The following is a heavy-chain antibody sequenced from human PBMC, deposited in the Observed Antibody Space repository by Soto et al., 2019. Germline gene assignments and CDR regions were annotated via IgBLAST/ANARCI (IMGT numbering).Heavy chain of an antibody. V-gene: IGHV3-74*01. J-gene: IGHJ6*04. Sequence: EVQLLESGGGLVQPGGSLRLSCAASGFTLSGRSMHWVRQAPGKGLVWVSGIDNAGTDSTYADSVKGRFTSSRDNAKNMLYLQMNSLRVEDTDVYYCARGWFGPDVWGKGTTVTVSS. D-gene: IGHD3-10*01. CDR2: IDNAGTDS. CDR1: GFTLSGRS. CDR3: ARGWFGPDV.